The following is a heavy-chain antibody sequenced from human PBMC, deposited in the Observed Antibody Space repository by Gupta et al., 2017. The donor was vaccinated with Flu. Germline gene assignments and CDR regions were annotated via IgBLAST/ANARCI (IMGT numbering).Heavy chain of an antibody. CDR2: VDPEDGET. J-gene: IGHJ6*02. CDR3: ARVKDRGSDGMDV. CDR1: FTDYY. Sequence: FTDYYIHWVQQAPGKGLAWMGLVDPEDGETKYGEKFQDRVTITADTSTDTAYMELNSLRSEDTAVYYCARVKDRGSDGMDVWGQGTPVTVSS. V-gene: IGHV1-69-2*01. D-gene: IGHD3-10*01.